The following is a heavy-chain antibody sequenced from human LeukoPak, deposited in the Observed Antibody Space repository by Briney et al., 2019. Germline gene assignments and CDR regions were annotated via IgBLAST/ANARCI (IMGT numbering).Heavy chain of an antibody. V-gene: IGHV4-34*01. D-gene: IGHD3-3*01. CDR1: GGSFSGYY. J-gene: IGHJ3*02. CDR2: IYHSGST. CDR3: ARDSITIFGVVNVVAFDI. Sequence: SETLSLTCAVYGGSFSGYYWSWIRQPPGKGLEWIGSIYHSGSTYYNPSLKSRVTISVDTSKNQFSLKLSSVTAADTAVYYCARDSITIFGVVNVVAFDIWGQGTMATVSS.